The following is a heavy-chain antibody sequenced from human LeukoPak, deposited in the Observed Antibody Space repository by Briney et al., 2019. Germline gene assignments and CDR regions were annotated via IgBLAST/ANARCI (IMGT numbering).Heavy chain of an antibody. D-gene: IGHD6-13*01. J-gene: IGHJ5*02. V-gene: IGHV4-39*01. Sequence: SETLSLTCTVSGGSIRSYYWSWIRQPPGKGLEWIGSIYYSGSTYYNPSLKSRVTISVDTSKNQFSLKLSSVTAADTAVYYCARRSGTGWFDPWGQGTLVTVSS. CDR3: ARRSGTGWFDP. CDR2: IYYSGST. CDR1: GGSIRSYY.